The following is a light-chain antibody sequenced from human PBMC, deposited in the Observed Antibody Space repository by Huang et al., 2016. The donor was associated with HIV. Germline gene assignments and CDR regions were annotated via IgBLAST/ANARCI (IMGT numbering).Light chain of an antibody. Sequence: DVVLTRSPLSLPVTLGQSASISCRSSQSLVSSEGNTYLNWFQQRPGHSPRRLIYKVSNRDSGVPDRFSGSGAGSDFTLKIGRVDAEDVGVYYCMQGTHLLTFGGGTKVEIK. CDR3: MQGTHLLT. V-gene: IGKV2-30*01. J-gene: IGKJ4*01. CDR1: QSLVSSEGNTY. CDR2: KVS.